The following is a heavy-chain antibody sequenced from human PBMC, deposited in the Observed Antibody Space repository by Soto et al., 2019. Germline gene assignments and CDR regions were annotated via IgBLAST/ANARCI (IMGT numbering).Heavy chain of an antibody. CDR2: IYPGDSDT. CDR3: ARTSAAGKYYYGMDV. Sequence: GESLKISCKGSGYSFTSYWIGWVRQMPGKGLEWMGIIYPGDSDTRYSPSFQGQVTISADKSISTAYLQWSSLKASDTAMYYCARTSAAGKYYYGMDVSGQGTRVTVSS. J-gene: IGHJ6*02. D-gene: IGHD6-13*01. V-gene: IGHV5-51*01. CDR1: GYSFTSYW.